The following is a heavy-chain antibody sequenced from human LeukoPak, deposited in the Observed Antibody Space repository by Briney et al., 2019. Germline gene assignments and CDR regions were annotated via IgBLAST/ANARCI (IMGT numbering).Heavy chain of an antibody. V-gene: IGHV3-23*01. CDR3: AEGGRTIVVAGIMVH. D-gene: IGHD6-19*01. CDR1: GFPLNNYA. J-gene: IGHJ4*02. CDR2: ISGSGGSL. Sequence: GGSLTLPRLASGFPLNNYAMSWVRPTPTKGLQWLAGISGSGGSLYHAQAAKGRHTISRDHAKNTLVAQLSHLTVSARAIYYCAEGGRTIVVAGIMVHWGEGSLVTVSS.